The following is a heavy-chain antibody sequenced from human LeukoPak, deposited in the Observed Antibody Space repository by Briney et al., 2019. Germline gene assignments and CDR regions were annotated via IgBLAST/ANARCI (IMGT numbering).Heavy chain of an antibody. CDR3: ARVILGDYVLYYYYGMDV. Sequence: PSETLSLTCAVYGGSFSGYYWSWIRQPPGKGLEWIGEINHSGSTNYNPSLKSRVTISVDTSKNQFSLKLSSVTAADTAVYYCARVILGDYVLYYYYGMDVWGQGTTVTVSS. CDR2: INHSGST. V-gene: IGHV4-34*01. D-gene: IGHD4-17*01. J-gene: IGHJ6*02. CDR1: GGSFSGYY.